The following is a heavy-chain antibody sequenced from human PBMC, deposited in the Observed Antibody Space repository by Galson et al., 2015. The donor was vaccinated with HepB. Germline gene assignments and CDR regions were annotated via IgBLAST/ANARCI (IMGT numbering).Heavy chain of an antibody. Sequence: SLRLSCAASGFTFRSYAMSWVRQAPGKGLGWVSAISPSGGSTYYAASVKGRFTISRDNSKNALYLQMDSLRADDTAVYYCAKMGIASAGLGGYHGHTVEDSWGQGTLVSGSS. D-gene: IGHD6-13*01. V-gene: IGHV3-23*01. CDR3: AKMGIASAGLGGYHGHTVEDS. CDR2: ISPSGGST. J-gene: IGHJ4*02. CDR1: GFTFRSYA.